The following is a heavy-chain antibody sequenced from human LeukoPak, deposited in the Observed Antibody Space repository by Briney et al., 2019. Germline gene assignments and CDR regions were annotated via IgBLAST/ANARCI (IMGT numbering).Heavy chain of an antibody. CDR3: ARDRYSNYYFDY. CDR1: GLTFSSYA. Sequence: GGSLRLSCAASGLTFSSYAMSWVRQAPGKGLEWVSAISGSGGSTYYADSVKGRFTISRDNSKNTLYLQMNSLRAEDTAVYYCARDRYSNYYFDYWGQGTLVTVSS. J-gene: IGHJ4*02. V-gene: IGHV3-23*01. CDR2: ISGSGGST. D-gene: IGHD4-11*01.